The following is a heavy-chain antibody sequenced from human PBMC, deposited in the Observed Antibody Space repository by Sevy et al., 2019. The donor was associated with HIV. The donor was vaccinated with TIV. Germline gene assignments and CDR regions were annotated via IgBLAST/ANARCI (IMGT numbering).Heavy chain of an antibody. CDR3: ARDLPGDSRMDV. CDR1: GFSFSSYE. Sequence: GGSLRLSCAASGFSFSSYEMNWVRQAPGKGLEWFSYISSSGTTIYYGVSVKGRFTVSRDKAKNSLYLQMNSLRGEDTSVYYCARDLPGDSRMDVWGQGTTVTVSS. J-gene: IGHJ6*02. V-gene: IGHV3-48*03. CDR2: ISSSGTTI. D-gene: IGHD3-22*01.